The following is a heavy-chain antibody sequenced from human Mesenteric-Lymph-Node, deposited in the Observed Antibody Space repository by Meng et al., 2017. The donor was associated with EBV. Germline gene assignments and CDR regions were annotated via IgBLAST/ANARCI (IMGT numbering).Heavy chain of an antibody. CDR3: ARDYCGGDCYPEY. D-gene: IGHD2-21*02. J-gene: IGHJ4*02. Sequence: QMQVVQSGAEVKKTGSSGKLSCKASGNTFTYRSLHWVRQAPGQALEWMGWINAGNGNTKYSQKFQGRVTITRDTSASTAYMELSSLRSEDTAVYYCARDYCGGDCYPEYWGQGTLVTVSS. CDR1: GNTFTYRS. V-gene: IGHV1-3*01. CDR2: INAGNGNT.